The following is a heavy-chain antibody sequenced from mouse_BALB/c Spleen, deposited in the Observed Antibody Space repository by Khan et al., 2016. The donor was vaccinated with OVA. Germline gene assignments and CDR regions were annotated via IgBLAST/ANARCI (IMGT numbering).Heavy chain of an antibody. J-gene: IGHJ1*01. CDR2: IYPGDGRT. D-gene: IGHD1-1*01. Sequence: QVQLKESGPELVKPGASVKMSCKASGYTFISYYIHWVKQRPGQGLEWIGWIYPGDGRTKYNEKFKDKTTLTADKSSSTAYTLLSSLTSEDSAIVFCAISYYGSFWYFDVWGAGTTVTVSS. CDR3: AISYYGSFWYFDV. V-gene: IGHV1S56*01. CDR1: GYTFISYY.